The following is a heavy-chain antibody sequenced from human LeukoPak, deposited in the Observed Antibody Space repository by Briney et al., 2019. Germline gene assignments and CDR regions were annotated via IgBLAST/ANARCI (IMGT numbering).Heavy chain of an antibody. CDR3: ARENYADSTFDY. CDR2: IYYSGST. D-gene: IGHD1-7*01. CDR1: GGSISTYY. Sequence: SETLSLTCTVSGGSISTYYWSWIRQPPGKGLEWIGYIYYSGSTNYNPSLKSRVTISVDTSKNQFSLKLSSVTAADTAVYYCARENYADSTFDYWGQGTLVTVSS. V-gene: IGHV4-59*01. J-gene: IGHJ4*02.